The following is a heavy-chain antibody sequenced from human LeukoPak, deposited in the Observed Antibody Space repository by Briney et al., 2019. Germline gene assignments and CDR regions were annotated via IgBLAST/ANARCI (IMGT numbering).Heavy chain of an antibody. J-gene: IGHJ3*02. CDR1: GFTFSNYN. V-gene: IGHV3-13*01. CDR3: ARRDDSSGHYDAFDI. Sequence: GGSLRLSCAVSGFTFSNYNIHWVRQAPGKGLEWVAAIGTAGDTYYPGTVKGRFTISRENAKNSLYLQMNSLRAGDTAVYYCARRDDSSGHYDAFDIWGQGTMVTVSS. D-gene: IGHD3-22*01. CDR2: IGTAGDT.